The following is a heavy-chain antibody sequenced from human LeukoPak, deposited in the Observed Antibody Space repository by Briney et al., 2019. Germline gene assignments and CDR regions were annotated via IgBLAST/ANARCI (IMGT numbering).Heavy chain of an antibody. Sequence: SETLSLTCTVSGGSISSYYWSWIRQPAGKGLEWIGRIDTSRSTNYNPSLKSRVTMSVDTSKNQFSLKLSSVTAADTAVYYCAREAEYYGSGSYSPSYYYYYYMDVWGKGTTVTVYS. CDR3: AREAEYYGSGSYSPSYYYYYYMDV. J-gene: IGHJ6*03. CDR1: GGSISSYY. CDR2: IDTSRST. V-gene: IGHV4-4*07. D-gene: IGHD3-10*01.